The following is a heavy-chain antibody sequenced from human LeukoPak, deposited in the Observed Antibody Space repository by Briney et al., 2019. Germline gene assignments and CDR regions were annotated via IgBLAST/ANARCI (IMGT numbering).Heavy chain of an antibody. CDR2: IYHSGST. D-gene: IGHD4-17*01. CDR1: GGPISSGGYY. V-gene: IGHV4-30-2*01. J-gene: IGHJ4*02. CDR3: ARGRLYTVTTLTFDY. Sequence: SETLSLTCTVSGGPISSGGYYWSWIRQPPGKGLEWIGYIYHSGSTYYNPSLKSRVTISVDRSKNQFSLKLSSVTAADTAVYYCARGRLYTVTTLTFDYWGQGTLVTVSS.